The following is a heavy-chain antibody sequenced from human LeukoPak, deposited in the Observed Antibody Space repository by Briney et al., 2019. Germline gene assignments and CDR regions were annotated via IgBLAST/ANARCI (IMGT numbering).Heavy chain of an antibody. D-gene: IGHD5-18*01. CDR3: VRDLGVDTSMIFFDY. J-gene: IGHJ4*02. CDR2: MNPNSGNT. Sequence: GASVKVSCKASGYTFTSYDINWVRQATGQGLEWMGWMNPNSGNTGYAQKLQGRVTMTTDISTSTAYMELRSLRSDDTAVFYCVRDLGVDTSMIFFDYWGQGTRVTVSS. CDR1: GYTFTSYD. V-gene: IGHV1-8*01.